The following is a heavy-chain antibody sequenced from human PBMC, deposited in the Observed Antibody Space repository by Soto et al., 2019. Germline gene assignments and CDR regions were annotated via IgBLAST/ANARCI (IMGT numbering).Heavy chain of an antibody. J-gene: IGHJ4*02. CDR1: GFTLSSYA. CDR3: VRSPDSSGWYDFDY. D-gene: IGHD6-19*01. V-gene: IGHV3-30-3*01. Sequence: QVQLVESGGGVLQPGRSLRLSCAASGFTLSSYAIHWVRQAPGKGLEWVSVISDDGSNKHYADSVKGRLTVSRDNSKNTVYLQMNILRAEDTAVYYCVRSPDSSGWYDFDYWGQGTLVTVSS. CDR2: ISDDGSNK.